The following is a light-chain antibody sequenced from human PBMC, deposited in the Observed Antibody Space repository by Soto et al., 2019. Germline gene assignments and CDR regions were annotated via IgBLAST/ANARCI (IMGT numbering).Light chain of an antibody. CDR1: RSASNY. Sequence: DIQMTQAPSSLPAYVGDRVTITCRASRSASNYLSWYQQKPGKAPKLLLYVVSSLQSGVPSRFSGSGSGTDFTLTIRSVHPEDVATFYCQQIHSIPLTVGQGTRVEIK. CDR2: VVS. J-gene: IGKJ1*01. CDR3: QQIHSIPLT. V-gene: IGKV1-39*01.